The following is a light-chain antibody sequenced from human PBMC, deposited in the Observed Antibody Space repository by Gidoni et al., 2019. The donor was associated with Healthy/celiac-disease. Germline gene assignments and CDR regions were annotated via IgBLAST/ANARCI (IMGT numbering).Light chain of an antibody. J-gene: IGKJ2*04. CDR3: QQRSNWPGS. V-gene: IGKV3-11*01. Sequence: EIVLTQSTATLSLSPGERATLSCRASQSVSSYLAWYQQKPGQAPRLLIYDASNRATGIPARFSGSGSGTDFTLTISSLEPEDFAVYYCQQRSNWPGSFXQXTKLEIK. CDR2: DAS. CDR1: QSVSSY.